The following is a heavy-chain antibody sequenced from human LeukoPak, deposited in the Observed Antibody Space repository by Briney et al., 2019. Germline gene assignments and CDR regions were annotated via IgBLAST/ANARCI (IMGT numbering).Heavy chain of an antibody. D-gene: IGHD6-13*01. V-gene: IGHV3-30*04. J-gene: IGHJ5*02. CDR3: ARDRASSWYGWFDP. CDR2: ISYDGSNK. CDR1: GFTFSSYA. Sequence: GGSLRLSCAVSGFTFSSYAMHWVRQAPGKGLEWVALISYDGSNKYYADSVKGRFTISRDNSKNTLYLQMNSLRAEDTAVYYCARDRASSWYGWFDPWGQGTLVTVSS.